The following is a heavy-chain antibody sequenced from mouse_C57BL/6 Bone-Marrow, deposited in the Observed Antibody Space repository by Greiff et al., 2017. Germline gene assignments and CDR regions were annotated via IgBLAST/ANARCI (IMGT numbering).Heavy chain of an antibody. D-gene: IGHD3-1*01. CDR2: ISYDGSN. J-gene: IGHJ2*01. CDR1: GYSITSGYY. V-gene: IGHV3-6*01. CDR3: ARNEESGFDY. Sequence: ESGPGLVKPSQSLSLTCSVTGYSITSGYYWNWIRQFPGNKLEWMGYISYDGSNNYNPSLKNRSSITRDTSKNQFFLKLNSVTTEDTATYYCARNEESGFDYWGQGTTLTVSS.